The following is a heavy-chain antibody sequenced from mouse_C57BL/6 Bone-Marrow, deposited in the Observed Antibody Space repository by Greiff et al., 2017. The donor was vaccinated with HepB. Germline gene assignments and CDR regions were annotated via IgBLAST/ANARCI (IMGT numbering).Heavy chain of an antibody. D-gene: IGHD1-1*01. Sequence: QVQLKQSGPELVKPGASVKISCKASGYSFTSYYIHWVKQRPGQGLEWIGWIYPGSGNTKYNEKFKGKATLTADTASSTAYMQLSSLTSEDSAVYYCARSALRGYAMDYWGQGTSVTVSS. CDR2: IYPGSGNT. J-gene: IGHJ4*01. CDR3: ARSALRGYAMDY. V-gene: IGHV1-66*01. CDR1: GYSFTSYY.